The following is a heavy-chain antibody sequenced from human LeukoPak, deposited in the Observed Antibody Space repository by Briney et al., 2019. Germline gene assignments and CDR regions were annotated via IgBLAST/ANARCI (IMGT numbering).Heavy chain of an antibody. Sequence: GGSLRLSCAASGFTFSTYSMNWVRQAPGKGLEWVSYINSSSSTTFFADSVKGRFTISRDDAKNSLYLQMNSLRAEDTAVYYCARGVKVRGVNYYGMDVWGQGTTVTVSS. CDR3: ARGVKVRGVNYYGMDV. CDR2: INSSSSTT. J-gene: IGHJ6*02. CDR1: GFTFSTYS. V-gene: IGHV3-48*04. D-gene: IGHD3-10*01.